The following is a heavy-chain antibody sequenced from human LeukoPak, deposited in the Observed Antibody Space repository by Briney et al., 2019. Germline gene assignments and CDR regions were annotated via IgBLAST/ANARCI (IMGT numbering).Heavy chain of an antibody. J-gene: IGHJ6*03. CDR1: GFTFSSYS. CDR3: ARIQLNSYYYYMDV. V-gene: IGHV3-21*01. Sequence: PGGSLRLSCAASGFTFSSYSMNWVRQAPREGLEWVSSISSSSSYIYYADSLKGRFTISRDNAKNSLYLQMNSLRAEDTAVYYCARIQLNSYYYYMDVWGKGTTVTVSS. D-gene: IGHD2-2*01. CDR2: ISSSSSYI.